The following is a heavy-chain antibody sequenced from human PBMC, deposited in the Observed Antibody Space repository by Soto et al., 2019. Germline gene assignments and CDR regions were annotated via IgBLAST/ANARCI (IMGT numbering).Heavy chain of an antibody. CDR2: IYSGANT. CDR1: GFSVTTNY. D-gene: IGHD3-10*01. J-gene: IGHJ6*02. Sequence: PGGSLRPSCAASGFSVTTNYMNWVRQAPGKGLEWVSVIYSGANTYYADSVKGRFTASRDKSKNTLYLHMNSLRAEDTAIYYCARDLFNYGYHAMDLWGQGTTVTVSS. V-gene: IGHV3-53*01. CDR3: ARDLFNYGYHAMDL.